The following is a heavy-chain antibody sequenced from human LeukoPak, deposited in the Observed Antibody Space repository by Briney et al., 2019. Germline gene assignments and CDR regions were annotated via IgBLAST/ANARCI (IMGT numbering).Heavy chain of an antibody. J-gene: IGHJ4*02. V-gene: IGHV4-39*01. Sequence: SETLSLTCTVSGASISSSNSYWGWIRQPPGKGLEWIGSIYYSGNTYYNASLKSQVSISIDTSKNQFSLRLTSVTAADTAVYYCARQTGSGLFILPGGQGTLVTVSS. CDR3: ARQTGSGLFILP. D-gene: IGHD3/OR15-3a*01. CDR2: IYYSGNT. CDR1: GASISSSNSY.